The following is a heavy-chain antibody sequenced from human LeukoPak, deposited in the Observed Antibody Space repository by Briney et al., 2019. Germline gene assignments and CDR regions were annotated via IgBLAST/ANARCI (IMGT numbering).Heavy chain of an antibody. Sequence: PSETLSLTCTVSGGSISSSSYYWGWIRQPPGKGLEWIGSIYYSGSTYYNPSLKSRVTISVDTSKNQFSLRLSSVTAADTAVYYCARKAGYSSGWHGGAPYYFDYWGQGTLVTVSS. D-gene: IGHD6-19*01. CDR1: GGSISSSSYY. J-gene: IGHJ4*02. CDR3: ARKAGYSSGWHGGAPYYFDY. CDR2: IYYSGST. V-gene: IGHV4-39*07.